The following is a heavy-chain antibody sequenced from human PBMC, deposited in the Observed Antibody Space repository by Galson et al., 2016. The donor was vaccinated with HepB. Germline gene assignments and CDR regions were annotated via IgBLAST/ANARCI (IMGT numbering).Heavy chain of an antibody. CDR2: INYSGST. D-gene: IGHD2-21*02. V-gene: IGHV4-61*01. CDR1: GGSVNSGNHF. Sequence: SETLSLTCTVSGGSVNSGNHFWSWIRQPPGKGLEWIGYINYSGSTNYNPSLRSRVTISVDSSKNQFSLKLNSVTAADTAVYYCARDLSGDINSYWYFDLWGRGTLVTVSS. CDR3: ARDLSGDINSYWYFDL. J-gene: IGHJ2*01.